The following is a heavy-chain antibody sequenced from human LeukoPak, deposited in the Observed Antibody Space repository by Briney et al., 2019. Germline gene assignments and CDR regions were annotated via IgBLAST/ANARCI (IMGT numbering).Heavy chain of an antibody. D-gene: IGHD1-7*01. CDR1: GGSISSYY. J-gene: IGHJ3*02. CDR2: IYYSGST. CDR3: ARRSNYDAFDI. Sequence: SETLSLTCTVSGGSISSYYWSWIRQPLGKGLEWIGYIYYSGSTNYNPSLKSRVTISVDTSKNQFSLKLSSVTAADTAVYYCARRSNYDAFDIWGQGTMVTVSS. V-gene: IGHV4-59*01.